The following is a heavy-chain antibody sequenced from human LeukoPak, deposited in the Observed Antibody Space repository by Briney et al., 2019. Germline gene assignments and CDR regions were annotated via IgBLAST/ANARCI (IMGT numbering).Heavy chain of an antibody. V-gene: IGHV1-8*01. CDR3: ARGPYYDSSGYYGYNWFDP. J-gene: IGHJ5*01. Sequence: ASVKVSCKASGYTFTSYYINWVRQATGQGLEWMGWMNPNSGNTGYAEKFQGRVTMTRNTTISTAYMELSSLRSEDTAVYYCARGPYYDSSGYYGYNWFDPWGQGTLVTVSS. CDR1: GYTFTSYY. CDR2: MNPNSGNT. D-gene: IGHD3-22*01.